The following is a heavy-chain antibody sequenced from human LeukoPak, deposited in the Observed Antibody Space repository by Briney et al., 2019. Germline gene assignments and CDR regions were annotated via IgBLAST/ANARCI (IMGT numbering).Heavy chain of an antibody. J-gene: IGHJ6*03. CDR2: ISADNGKT. Sequence: ASMKVSCKTSGYTFTSYGISWVRQAPGQGLEWMGWISADNGKTNYAQKLQGRVTMTTDTSTTTAYMELRSLRSDDTAMYYCARHSLHPPYYMDVWGKGTTVTVSS. CDR1: GYTFTSYG. V-gene: IGHV1-18*01. D-gene: IGHD5-24*01. CDR3: ARHSLHPPYYMDV.